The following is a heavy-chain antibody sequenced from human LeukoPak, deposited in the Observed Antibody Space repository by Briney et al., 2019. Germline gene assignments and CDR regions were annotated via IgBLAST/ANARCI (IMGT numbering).Heavy chain of an antibody. Sequence: AGGSLRLSCVASGLSFSNYAMHWVRQAPGKGLEWVAIISSDGSNRHYTDSVKGRFTISRDNPENTLYLQMNSLRAEETAVYYCAKAGFDSSPSYYFNYGMDVWGQGTTVTVSS. CDR1: GLSFSNYA. J-gene: IGHJ6*02. CDR3: AKAGFDSSPSYYFNYGMDV. V-gene: IGHV3-30*18. D-gene: IGHD6-13*01. CDR2: ISSDGSNR.